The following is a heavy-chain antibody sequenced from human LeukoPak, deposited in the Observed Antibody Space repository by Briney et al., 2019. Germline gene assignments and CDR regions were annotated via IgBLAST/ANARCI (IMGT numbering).Heavy chain of an antibody. CDR1: GYTFTSYG. V-gene: IGHV1-18*01. J-gene: IGHJ5*02. Sequence: ASVKVSCKASGYTFTSYGISWVRQAPGQGLEWMGWISAYNGNTNYAQKLQGRVTMTTDTSTSTAYMELRSLRSDDTAVYYCARFGGAWPNHYDSSGYPPGYNWFDPWGQGTLVTVSS. CDR2: ISAYNGNT. D-gene: IGHD3-22*01. CDR3: ARFGGAWPNHYDSSGYPPGYNWFDP.